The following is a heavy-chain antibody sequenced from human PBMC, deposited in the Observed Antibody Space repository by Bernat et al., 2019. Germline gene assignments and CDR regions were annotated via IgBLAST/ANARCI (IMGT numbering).Heavy chain of an antibody. CDR1: GFTFSVYW. D-gene: IGHD1/OR15-1a*01. CDR2: ISTDGSTT. V-gene: IGHV3-74*01. Sequence: EVQLVESGGGLVQPGGSLRLSCAASGFTFSVYWMDWVRQAPGKGLVWVSRISTDGSTTDYADSVKGRFTMSRDNAKNTLYLQMNSLRAEDTAVYYCVRDPNRRLDYWGQGTQVTVSP. J-gene: IGHJ4*02. CDR3: VRDPNRRLDY.